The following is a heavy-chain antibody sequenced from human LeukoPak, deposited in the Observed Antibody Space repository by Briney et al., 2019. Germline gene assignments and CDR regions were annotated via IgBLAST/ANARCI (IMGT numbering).Heavy chain of an antibody. D-gene: IGHD3-10*01. CDR2: MYYRGST. J-gene: IGHJ5*02. CDR1: GGSISSSSHY. Sequence: SETLSLTCTVSGGSISSSSHYWGWIRQPPGKGLEWIGSMYYRGSTYHNPSLKSRVTISVDTSKNQFSLRLSSVTAADTAVYYCARHGSGSYYLPINWFDPWGQGTLVTVSS. CDR3: ARHGSGSYYLPINWFDP. V-gene: IGHV4-39*01.